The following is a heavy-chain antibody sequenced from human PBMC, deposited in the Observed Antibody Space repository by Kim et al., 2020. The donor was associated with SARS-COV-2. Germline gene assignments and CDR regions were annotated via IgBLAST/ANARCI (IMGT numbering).Heavy chain of an antibody. CDR1: GYSFTSYW. CDR3: ARQEGDYDILTGYQRLFY. Sequence: GESLKISCKGSGYSFTSYWISWVRQMPGKGLEWMGRIDPSDSYTNYSPSFQGHVTISADKSISTAYLQWSSLKASDTAMYYCARQEGDYDILTGYQRLFYWGQGTLVTVSS. CDR2: IDPSDSYT. V-gene: IGHV5-10-1*01. D-gene: IGHD3-9*01. J-gene: IGHJ4*02.